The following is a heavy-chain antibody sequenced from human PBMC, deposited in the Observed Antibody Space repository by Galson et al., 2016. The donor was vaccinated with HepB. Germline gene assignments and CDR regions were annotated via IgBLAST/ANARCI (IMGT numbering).Heavy chain of an antibody. CDR2: IYWDDDK. J-gene: IGHJ4*02. V-gene: IGHV2-5*02. D-gene: IGHD1-7*01. CDR1: GFSLRTTGEG. Sequence: ALVKPTQTLTLTCSFSGFSLRTTGEGVGWIRQPPGKALEWLALIYWDDDKRYSPSLRSRLTITKDTSKDQVVLTMTNMDPVDTATYYCAHSRVELPIILYYFDYWGQGTLVTVSS. CDR3: AHSRVELPIILYYFDY.